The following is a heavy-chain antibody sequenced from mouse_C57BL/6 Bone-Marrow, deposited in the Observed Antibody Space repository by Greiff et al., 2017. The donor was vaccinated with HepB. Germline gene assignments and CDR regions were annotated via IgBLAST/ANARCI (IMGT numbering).Heavy chain of an antibody. D-gene: IGHD1-1*01. CDR1: GFTFSSYA. CDR3: ARVGTTVVVFDY. J-gene: IGHJ2*01. CDR2: ISDGGSYT. V-gene: IGHV5-4*01. Sequence: EVQLQQSGGGLVKPGGSLKLSCAASGFTFSSYAMSWVRQTPEKRLEWVATISDGGSYTYYPDNVKGRFTISRDNAKNNLYLQMSHLKSEDTAMYYCARVGTTVVVFDYWGQGTTLTVSS.